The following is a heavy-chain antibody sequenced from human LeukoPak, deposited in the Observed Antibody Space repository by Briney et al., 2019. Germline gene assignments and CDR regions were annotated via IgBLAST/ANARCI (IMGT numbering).Heavy chain of an antibody. Sequence: ASVKVSCKASGYTFTSYYMHWVRQAPGQGLEWMGWMNPNSGNTGYAQKFQGRVTITRNTSISTAYMELSSLRSEDTAVYYCARGAVSLLAEAFDPWGQGTLVTVSS. CDR1: GYTFTSYY. V-gene: IGHV1-8*01. D-gene: IGHD2-15*01. CDR2: MNPNSGNT. J-gene: IGHJ5*02. CDR3: ARGAVSLLAEAFDP.